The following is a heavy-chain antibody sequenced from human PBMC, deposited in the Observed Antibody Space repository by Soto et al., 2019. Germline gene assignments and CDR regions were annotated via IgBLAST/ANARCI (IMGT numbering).Heavy chain of an antibody. J-gene: IGHJ5*02. D-gene: IGHD3-3*01. V-gene: IGHV3-23*01. Sequence: PGGSLRLSCAASGFTFSSYAMSWVRQAPGKGLEWVSAISGSGGSTYYADSVKGRFTISRDNSKNTLYLQMNSLRAEDTAVYYCATNRRLRFLEWTWGQGTLVTVSS. CDR1: GFTFSSYA. CDR3: ATNRRLRFLEWT. CDR2: ISGSGGST.